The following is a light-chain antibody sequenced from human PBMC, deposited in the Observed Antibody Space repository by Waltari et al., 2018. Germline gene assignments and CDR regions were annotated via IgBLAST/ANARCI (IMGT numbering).Light chain of an antibody. CDR2: GAS. V-gene: IGKV3-15*01. CDR3: QQYNDWPRT. J-gene: IGKJ1*01. CDR1: QSVSSK. Sequence: EIVMTQSPATLSVSPGERATLSCRASQSVSSKLAWYQQKPGQSPRLLIYGASTRATGIAARFSGSGSGTEFTLTISSLQSEDFALYYCQQYNDWPRTFGQGTKVEI.